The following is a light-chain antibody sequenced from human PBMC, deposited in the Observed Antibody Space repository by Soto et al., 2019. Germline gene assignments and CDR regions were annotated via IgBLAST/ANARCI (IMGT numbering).Light chain of an antibody. CDR3: QQANSLPLT. CDR2: EAS. J-gene: IGKJ4*01. Sequence: DIQMKQSPSSVSASVGDRVTITCRSSQGISSWLAWYQQKRGKAPKLLIFEASSLQSGVPSRFGGSGSATHFTLTISSLQPEDIATYYCQQANSLPLTFGGGTKVDIK. V-gene: IGKV1-12*01. CDR1: QGISSW.